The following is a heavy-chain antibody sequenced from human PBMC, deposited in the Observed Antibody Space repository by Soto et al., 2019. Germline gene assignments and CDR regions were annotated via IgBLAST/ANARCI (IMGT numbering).Heavy chain of an antibody. J-gene: IGHJ6*02. CDR1: GYTFPSDA. V-gene: IGHV1-3*01. Sequence: SSVKVSCKASGYTFPSDAIHWVRLAPGQRLEWMGWINAGHGNTKYSQKFQGRVTITRDTSASTAYMELSSLRSEDTAVYYCARDRDRDYYYYYGMDVWGQGTTVTVSS. CDR2: INAGHGNT. CDR3: ARDRDRDYYYYYGMDV. D-gene: IGHD3-10*01.